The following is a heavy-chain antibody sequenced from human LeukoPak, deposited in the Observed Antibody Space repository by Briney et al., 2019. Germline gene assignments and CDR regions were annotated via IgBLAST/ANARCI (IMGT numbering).Heavy chain of an antibody. Sequence: GGSLRLSCAASGFTFGSYSMNWVRQAPGKGLEWVSSISSSSSYIYYADSVKGRFTISRDNVKNSLYLQMNSLRAEDTAVYYCARGQGPSIAVAGTPPPFDYWGQGTLVTVSS. CDR3: ARGQGPSIAVAGTPPPFDY. J-gene: IGHJ4*02. CDR2: ISSSSSYI. D-gene: IGHD6-19*01. V-gene: IGHV3-21*01. CDR1: GFTFGSYS.